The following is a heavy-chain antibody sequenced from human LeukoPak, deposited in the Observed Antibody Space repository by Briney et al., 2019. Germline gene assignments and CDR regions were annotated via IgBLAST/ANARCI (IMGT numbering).Heavy chain of an antibody. D-gene: IGHD3-3*01. CDR2: IRSKAYGGTT. Sequence: GGSLRLSCTASGFTFGDYAMSWVRQAPGKGLEWVGFIRSKAYGGTTEYAASVKGRFTISRDDSKSIAYLQMNSLKTEDTAVYYCTRGYDFWSFWGQGTLATVSS. CDR1: GFTFGDYA. V-gene: IGHV3-49*04. CDR3: TRGYDFWSF. J-gene: IGHJ4*02.